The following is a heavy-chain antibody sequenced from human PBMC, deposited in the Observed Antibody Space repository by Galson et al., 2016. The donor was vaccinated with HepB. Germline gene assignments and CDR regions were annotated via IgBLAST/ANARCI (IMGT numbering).Heavy chain of an antibody. V-gene: IGHV1-2*02. CDR2: INPNNGDT. D-gene: IGHD5-12*01. CDR1: GFPFTGYY. J-gene: IGHJ3*02. Sequence: SVKVSCKASGFPFTGYYMHWVRQAPGQGLEWLGWINPNNGDTHYAQNFQGRVTMTRDTSITTVDMELSRLRSDDTAIYYCARGGSGYYDAFHIWGQGTTVTVSS. CDR3: ARGGSGYYDAFHI.